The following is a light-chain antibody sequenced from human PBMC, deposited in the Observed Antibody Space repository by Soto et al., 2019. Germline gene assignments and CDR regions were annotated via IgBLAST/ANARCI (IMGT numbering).Light chain of an antibody. J-gene: IGLJ2*01. V-gene: IGLV1-40*01. CDR3: QSYDRSLSGVV. Sequence: QSVLTQPPSVSGAPGQRVTISCTGSSSNIGAGFDVHWYQQLPGTAPKLLIYAHTNRPSGVPDQFSGSKSGASASLAITGLQAEDEADYYCQSYDRSLSGVVFGGGTKVTVL. CDR1: SSNIGAGFD. CDR2: AHT.